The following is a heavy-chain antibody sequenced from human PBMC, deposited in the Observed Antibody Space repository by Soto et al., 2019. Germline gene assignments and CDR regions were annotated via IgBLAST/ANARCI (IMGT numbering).Heavy chain of an antibody. CDR1: GFTFSTYS. Sequence: AGGSLRLSCAASGFTFSTYSMNWVRQAPGKGLEWISYISSSSNTIYYADSVKGRFTISRDSAKNTLYLEMNSLTVEDTAVYHCVRSDWFDPWGLGILVTVSS. V-gene: IGHV3-48*04. CDR3: VRSDWFDP. CDR2: ISSSSNTI. J-gene: IGHJ5*02.